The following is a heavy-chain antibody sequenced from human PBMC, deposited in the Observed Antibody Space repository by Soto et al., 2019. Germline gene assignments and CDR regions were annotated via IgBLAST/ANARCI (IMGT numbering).Heavy chain of an antibody. CDR1: GGTFSTYA. CDR2: IIPLFGTA. D-gene: IGHD6-19*01. J-gene: IGHJ4*02. V-gene: IGHV1-69*01. CDR3: ARPKGTYSSGYYYFDF. Sequence: QVQLEQSGGEVKQPGSSVRVSCKTSGGTFSTYAINWVRQAPGQGLEWMGAIIPLFGTADYSQKFQGRVTITADESTSTDNMEMSSLTFDDTAVYFCARPKGTYSSGYYYFDFWGQGTLVTVSS.